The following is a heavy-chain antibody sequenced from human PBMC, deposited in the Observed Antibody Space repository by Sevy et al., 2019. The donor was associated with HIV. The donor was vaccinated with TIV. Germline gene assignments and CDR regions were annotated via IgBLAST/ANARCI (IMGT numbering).Heavy chain of an antibody. J-gene: IGHJ6*02. D-gene: IGHD6-13*01. CDR1: GFTFSNAW. CDR2: IKSKTDGGTT. CDR3: TTSRIAAAGTGWYYYGMDV. Sequence: GGSLRLSCAASGFTFSNAWMSWVRQAPGKGLEWVGHIKSKTDGGTTDYAAPVKGRFTISRDDSKNTLYLQMNSLKTEETAVYYCTTSRIAAAGTGWYYYGMDVWGQGTTVTVSS. V-gene: IGHV3-15*01.